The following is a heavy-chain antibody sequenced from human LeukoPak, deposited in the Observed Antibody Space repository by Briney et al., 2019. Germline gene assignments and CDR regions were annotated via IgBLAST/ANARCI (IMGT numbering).Heavy chain of an antibody. V-gene: IGHV3-21*01. CDR2: ISSSSSYM. CDR1: GFTFSGYD. J-gene: IGHJ4*02. Sequence: PGGSLRLSCVASGFTFSGYDMNWVRQAPGKGLEWVSSISSSSSYMYYADSVKGRFTISRDNAKNSLYLQMNSLRAEDTAVYYCARLSQYTYGPKYYYFDYWGQGTLVTVSS. D-gene: IGHD5-18*01. CDR3: ARLSQYTYGPKYYYFDY.